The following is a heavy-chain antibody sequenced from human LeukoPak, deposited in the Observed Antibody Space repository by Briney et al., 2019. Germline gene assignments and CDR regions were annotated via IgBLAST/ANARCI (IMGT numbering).Heavy chain of an antibody. D-gene: IGHD6-13*01. CDR2: ISPSGGST. Sequence: ASVKVSCKASGYTFTNYYMHWVRQAPGQGLEWMGMISPSGGSTTYAQKFQGRVTMTRDTSTSTVYMELSILRSEDTAVYYCAREGTFSSPRIWFDPWGQGTLVTVSS. J-gene: IGHJ5*02. CDR1: GYTFTNYY. V-gene: IGHV1-46*01. CDR3: AREGTFSSPRIWFDP.